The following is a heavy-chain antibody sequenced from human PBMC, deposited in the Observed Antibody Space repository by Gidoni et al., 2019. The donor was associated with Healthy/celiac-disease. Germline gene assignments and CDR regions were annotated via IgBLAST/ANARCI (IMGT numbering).Heavy chain of an antibody. CDR2: ISSSSSYI. D-gene: IGHD6-6*01. Sequence: EVQLVESGGGLVKPGGSLRLSCAASGFTFSSYSMNWVRQAPGKGLEWVSSISSSSSYIYYADSVKGRFTISRDNAKNSLYLQMNSLRAEDTAVYYCARDGSVDSSSFQHWGQGTLVTVSS. CDR3: ARDGSVDSSSFQH. V-gene: IGHV3-21*01. CDR1: GFTFSSYS. J-gene: IGHJ1*01.